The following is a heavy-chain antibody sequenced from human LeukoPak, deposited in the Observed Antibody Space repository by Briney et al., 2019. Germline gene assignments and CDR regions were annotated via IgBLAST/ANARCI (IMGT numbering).Heavy chain of an antibody. D-gene: IGHD2-2*01. V-gene: IGHV3-23*01. CDR3: ARVPSGCYACDFDY. Sequence: PGGSLRLSCTASGFTFISYVLSWVRQAPGKGLEWVSAISDSGDGTYYADSVKGRFTISIDNSKNTLYLQMNGLGAEDTAVYYCARVPSGCYACDFDYWGQGTLVTVSS. CDR1: GFTFISYV. CDR2: ISDSGDGT. J-gene: IGHJ4*02.